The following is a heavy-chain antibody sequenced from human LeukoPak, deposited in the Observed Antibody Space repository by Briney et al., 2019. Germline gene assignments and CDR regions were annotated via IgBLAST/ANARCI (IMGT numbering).Heavy chain of an antibody. CDR3: ARGSGFGYGGGYAFDI. D-gene: IGHD5-18*01. J-gene: IGHJ3*02. Sequence: PGGTLRLSCAASGFTFSSYEMNWVRQAPGKGLEWVSYISSSGSTIYYADSVKGRFTISRDNAKNSLYLQMNSLRAEDTAVYYCARGSGFGYGGGYAFDIWGQGTMVTVSS. V-gene: IGHV3-48*03. CDR1: GFTFSSYE. CDR2: ISSSGSTI.